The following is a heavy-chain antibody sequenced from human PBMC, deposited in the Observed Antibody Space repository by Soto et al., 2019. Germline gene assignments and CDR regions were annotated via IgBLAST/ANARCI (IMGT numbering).Heavy chain of an antibody. J-gene: IGHJ4*02. CDR1: GGSISSYY. D-gene: IGHD4-17*01. V-gene: IGHV4-59*01. CDR3: ARFDGDYLVDY. Sequence: SETLSLTCTVSGGSISSYYWSWIRQPPGKGLEWIGYIYYSGSTNYNPSLKSRVTISVDTSKNQFSLKLSSVTAADTAVYYCARFDGDYLVDYWGQGTLVTVSS. CDR2: IYYSGST.